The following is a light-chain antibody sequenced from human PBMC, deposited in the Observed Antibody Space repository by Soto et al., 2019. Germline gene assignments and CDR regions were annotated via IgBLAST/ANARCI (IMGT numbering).Light chain of an antibody. CDR1: QTVLYSSNNKNY. CDR2: WAS. J-gene: IGKJ2*01. CDR3: QQYYITPYT. Sequence: DIVMTQCPDSLAVSLGERATINCKSSQTVLYSSNNKNYLVWYQQKPGQPPKLLISWASTRESGVPDRFSGSGSGTDFTLTISSLQAEDVAVYYCQQYYITPYTFGQGTKLEIK. V-gene: IGKV4-1*01.